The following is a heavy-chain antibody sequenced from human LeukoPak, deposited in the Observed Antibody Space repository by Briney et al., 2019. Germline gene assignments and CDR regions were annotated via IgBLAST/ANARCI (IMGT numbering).Heavy chain of an antibody. CDR3: ARERGAFCPFGF. D-gene: IGHD3-16*01. Sequence: SETLSLTCAVSGGSILTTNWWSWVRQPPGKGLEWIGEVHLSGASNYNPSLKSRVSMSIDNSKNQLSLKLTSVTAADTAIYCCARERGAFCPFGFWGQGTLVTVSS. CDR1: GGSILTTNW. V-gene: IGHV4-4*01. CDR2: VHLSGAS. J-gene: IGHJ4*02.